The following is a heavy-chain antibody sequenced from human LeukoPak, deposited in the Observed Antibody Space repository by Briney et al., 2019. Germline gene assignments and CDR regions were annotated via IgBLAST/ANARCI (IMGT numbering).Heavy chain of an antibody. CDR3: ARQTTVITDFDY. J-gene: IGHJ4*02. Sequence: GGFLRLSCAASGFTFNNYWMNWVRLAPGKGLEWVAHIKQDGSEEYYVDSVKGRFTIFRDNAKNSLYLQMNSLRAEDTAVYYCARQTTVITDFDYWGQGTLVTVSS. CDR2: IKQDGSEE. D-gene: IGHD4-11*01. V-gene: IGHV3-7*01. CDR1: GFTFNNYW.